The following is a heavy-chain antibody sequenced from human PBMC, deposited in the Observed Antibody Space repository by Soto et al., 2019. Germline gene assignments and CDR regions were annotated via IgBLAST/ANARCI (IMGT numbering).Heavy chain of an antibody. J-gene: IGHJ6*02. CDR1: GVSFNNNG. Sequence: QVQLVQSGAEVKMPGSSVKVSCKTSGVSFNNNGIGWVGQAPGHGLEWMGGVSPPFRTSNYARKFQGRISITADASTGTVNMELSSLTSEDTAQYYCARVLYYGSGSYSPYGMDVWGQGTTVTVSS. V-gene: IGHV1-69*01. D-gene: IGHD3-10*01. CDR3: ARVLYYGSGSYSPYGMDV. CDR2: VSPPFRTS.